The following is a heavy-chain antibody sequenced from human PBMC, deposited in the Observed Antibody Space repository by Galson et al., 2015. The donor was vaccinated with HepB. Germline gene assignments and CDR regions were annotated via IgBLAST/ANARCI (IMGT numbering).Heavy chain of an antibody. CDR1: GYKFTSYW. J-gene: IGHJ4*02. V-gene: IGHV5-51*01. CDR2: IYPGDSDT. D-gene: IGHD4-11*01. Sequence: QSGAEVKKPGRSLKISCKGSGYKFTSYWIGWVRQMPGKGLEWMGIIYPGDSDTRYSPSFQGPVTFSADKSISTAYLQWSSLKASDTAMYYCARLIGNDYNHFDSWGQGTLVTVSS. CDR3: ARLIGNDYNHFDS.